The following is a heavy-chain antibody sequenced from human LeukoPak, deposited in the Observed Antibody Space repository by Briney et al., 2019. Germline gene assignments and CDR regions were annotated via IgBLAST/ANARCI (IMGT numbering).Heavy chain of an antibody. J-gene: IGHJ4*02. D-gene: IGHD3/OR15-3a*01. Sequence: SETPSLTCTVSGGSISSFYWSWLRQRAGKGLEWIGRIYTSGSTNYNPSLKSRVTMSVDTSKNQFSLKLSSVTAADTAVYYCARDSVGTDHDYGSQGTLDTVPS. CDR1: GGSISSFY. CDR2: IYTSGST. V-gene: IGHV4-4*07. CDR3: ARDSVGTDHDY.